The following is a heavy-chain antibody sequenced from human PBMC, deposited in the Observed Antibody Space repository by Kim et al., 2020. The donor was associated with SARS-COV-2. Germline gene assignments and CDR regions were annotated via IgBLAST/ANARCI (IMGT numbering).Heavy chain of an antibody. J-gene: IGHJ5*02. Sequence: SETLSLTCTVSGASISSYYWSWIRQPPGKGLEWIGYIYYSGSTNYNPSLKGRVAISIDTSKNQFSLKLSFVTAADTAGYYCARGLSSSRWLVRAWWFDPWGQGTLVTVSS. V-gene: IGHV4-59*01. CDR2: IYYSGST. D-gene: IGHD6-19*01. CDR1: GASISSYY. CDR3: ARGLSSSRWLVRAWWFDP.